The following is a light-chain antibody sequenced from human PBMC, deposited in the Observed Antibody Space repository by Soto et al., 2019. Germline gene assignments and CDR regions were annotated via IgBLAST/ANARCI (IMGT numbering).Light chain of an antibody. J-gene: IGLJ1*01. V-gene: IGLV2-8*01. Sequence: QSVLTQPPSASGSPGQSVTISCTGTSSDVGGYNYVSWYQQHPGKAPKLFIYDVNKRPSGVPDRFSGSKSGNTASLTVSGLQAEDEADYYCTSYAGSNNYVFGTGTKLTVL. CDR1: SSDVGGYNY. CDR3: TSYAGSNNYV. CDR2: DVN.